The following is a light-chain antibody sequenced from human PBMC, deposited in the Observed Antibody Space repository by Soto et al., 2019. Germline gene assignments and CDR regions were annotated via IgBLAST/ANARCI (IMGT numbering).Light chain of an antibody. CDR1: ESITTW. J-gene: IGKJ1*01. V-gene: IGKV1-39*01. Sequence: DIQMTQSPSTLSANVGDSVTITCRASESITTWLAWYQQRPGKAPKLLIYDVSSLQSGVPSRFSGSGSGTDFTLTISSLQPEDFATYFCQQSYSTPPWTFGQGTKVDI. CDR2: DVS. CDR3: QQSYSTPPWT.